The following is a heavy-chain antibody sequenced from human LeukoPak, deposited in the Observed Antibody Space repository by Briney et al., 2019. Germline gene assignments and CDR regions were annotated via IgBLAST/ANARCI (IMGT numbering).Heavy chain of an antibody. Sequence: SETLSLTCTVSGGSISSDSYYWSWIRQPAGKGLEWIGRIYASGKIDYNPSLKSRVTISVDTSKNQFSLKLSSVTAADTALYYCARSPHILTGENFDYWGQGTLVTVSS. V-gene: IGHV4-61*02. CDR1: GGSISSDSYY. D-gene: IGHD3-9*01. CDR2: IYASGKI. CDR3: ARSPHILTGENFDY. J-gene: IGHJ4*02.